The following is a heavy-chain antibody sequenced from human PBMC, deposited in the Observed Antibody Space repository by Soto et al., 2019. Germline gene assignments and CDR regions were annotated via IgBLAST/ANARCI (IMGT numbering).Heavy chain of an antibody. CDR3: ARHSLYGDYPLDY. CDR2: IYPGDSDT. V-gene: IGHV5-51*01. D-gene: IGHD4-17*01. CDR1: GYSFTSYW. Sequence: LGESLEISWNGSGYSFTSYWNDWVRQMPGKGLEWMGIIYPGDSDTRYSPSFQGQVTISADKSISTAYLQWSSLKASDTAMYYCARHSLYGDYPLDYWGQGTLVIVSS. J-gene: IGHJ4*02.